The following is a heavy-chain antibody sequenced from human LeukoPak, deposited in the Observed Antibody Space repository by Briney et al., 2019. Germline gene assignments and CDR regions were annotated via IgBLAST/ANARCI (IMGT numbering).Heavy chain of an antibody. CDR3: ATTTIRLGY. V-gene: IGHV4-39*07. D-gene: IGHD1-26*01. J-gene: IGHJ4*02. CDR1: GGSISSNNYY. Sequence: KPSETLSLTCTISGGSISSNNYYWAWIRQPPGKGLEWIGSMYYRGSTYHNPSLKSRVTISVDTSKNQFSLKLSSVTAADTAVYYCATTTIRLGYWGQGTLVTVSS. CDR2: MYYRGST.